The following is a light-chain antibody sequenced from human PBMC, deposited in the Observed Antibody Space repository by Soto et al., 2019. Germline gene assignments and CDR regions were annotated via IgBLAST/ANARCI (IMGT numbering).Light chain of an antibody. CDR1: SSDVGGYNY. Sequence: QSVLTQPASVSGSPGQSITISCTGTSSDVGGYNYVSWYQHHPGKGPKLIIYDVSNRPSGVSIRFSGSKSDNTASLTISGLQPEDEADYHCSSYTTSNTRQIVFGTGTKVTVL. V-gene: IGLV2-14*03. CDR3: SSYTTSNTRQIV. CDR2: DVS. J-gene: IGLJ1*01.